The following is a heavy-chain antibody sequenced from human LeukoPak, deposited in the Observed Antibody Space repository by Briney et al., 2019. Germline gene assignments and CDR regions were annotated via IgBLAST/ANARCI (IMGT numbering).Heavy chain of an antibody. CDR2: ISGSGGNT. D-gene: IGHD2-21*02. Sequence: PGGSLRLSCAASGFTFSSYAMSWVRPAPGKGLEWVSGISGSGGNTYNADSVKGRFTISRDNAKNTLYLQMNSLRAEDTAVYYCAKGRTTLVVTVIPNWGQGTLVTVSS. CDR1: GFTFSSYA. CDR3: AKGRTTLVVTVIPN. J-gene: IGHJ4*02. V-gene: IGHV3-23*01.